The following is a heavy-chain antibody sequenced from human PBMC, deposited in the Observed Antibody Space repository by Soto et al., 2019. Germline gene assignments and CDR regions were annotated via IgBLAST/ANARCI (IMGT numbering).Heavy chain of an antibody. CDR3: ARTTQWWLVSH. CDR1: GGSISSSSYY. D-gene: IGHD6-19*01. J-gene: IGHJ4*02. CDR2: IYYSGST. V-gene: IGHV4-39*01. Sequence: SETLSLTCTVSGGSISSSSYYWGWIRQPPGKGLEWIGSIYYSGSTYYNPSLKSRVTISVDTSKNQFSLKLSSVTAADTAVYYCARTTQWWLVSHWGQGTLVTVSS.